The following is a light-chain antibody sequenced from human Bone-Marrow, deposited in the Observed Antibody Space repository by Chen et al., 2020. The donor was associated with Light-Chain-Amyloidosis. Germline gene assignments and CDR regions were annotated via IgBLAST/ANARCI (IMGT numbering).Light chain of an antibody. CDR1: TGTVTSGHY. CDR2: NTN. CDR3: LFSYNGTWV. Sequence: QAVLTQEPSLTVSPGGTVPLTCGSSTGTVTSGHYPYWFQQKPGQAPRTLIYNTNNKHSWTPARFSGSLLGGKAALTLSGAQPEDEAEYFCLFSYNGTWVFGGGTALTVL. J-gene: IGLJ3*02. V-gene: IGLV7-46*01.